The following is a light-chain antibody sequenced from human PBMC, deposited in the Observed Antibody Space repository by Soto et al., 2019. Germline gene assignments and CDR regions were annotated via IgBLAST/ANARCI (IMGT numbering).Light chain of an antibody. J-gene: IGKJ1*01. CDR2: GAS. Sequence: EIVLTQSPGTLSLSPGERATLSCRASQSVSSSYLAWYQQKPGQAPRLLIYGASSRATGIPDSFSSSGSGTDFTLTISRLEPEDCAVYYWQQYGSSPWTFGQGTKVEIK. CDR1: QSVSSSY. CDR3: QQYGSSPWT. V-gene: IGKV3-20*01.